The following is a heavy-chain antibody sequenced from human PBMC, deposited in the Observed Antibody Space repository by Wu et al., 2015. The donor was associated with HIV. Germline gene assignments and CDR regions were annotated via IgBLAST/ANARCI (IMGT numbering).Heavy chain of an antibody. D-gene: IGHD3-22*01. CDR3: ARRYDSSGYTTSALDY. CDR2: INPNSGGT. J-gene: IGHJ4*02. V-gene: IGHV1-2*02. CDR1: GYTFTGYY. Sequence: QVQLVQSGAEVKKPGASVKVSCKASGYTFTGYYMHWVRQAPGQGLEWMGWINPNSGGTNYAQKFQGRVTMTRDTSISTAYMELSRLRSDDTAVYYCARRYDSSGYTTSALDYWGQGTLVTISS.